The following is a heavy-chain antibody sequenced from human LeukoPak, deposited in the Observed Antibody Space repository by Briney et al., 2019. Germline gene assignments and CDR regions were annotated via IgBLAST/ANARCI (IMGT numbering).Heavy chain of an antibody. CDR1: GFTFSSYG. V-gene: IGHV3-30*18. D-gene: IGHD2-8*01. CDR3: SQEGVGYCINGIGYDKTTDNYFDS. J-gene: IGHJ4*02. CDR2: ISYDGSNK. Sequence: PGRSLRLSCAASGFTFSSYGMHWVRQAPGKGLEWVAVISYDGSNKYYADSVRGRFTISRDNSRNTKNTLYLQMNSLRPEDTAVCYCSQEGVGYCINGIGYDKTTDNYFDSWGQGTLVTASS.